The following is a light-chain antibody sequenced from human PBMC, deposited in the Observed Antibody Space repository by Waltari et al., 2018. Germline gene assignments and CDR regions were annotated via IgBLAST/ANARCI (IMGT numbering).Light chain of an antibody. CDR3: QQYDTYPWT. CDR2: KAS. J-gene: IGKJ1*01. V-gene: IGKV1-5*03. Sequence: DIQMTQSPSTLSASVGDRVTITCRASQSIKIWLTWYQQKPGKAPNLLIYKASTLQTGVPSRFSGSGSWTEFALTINSLQPDDFATYYCQQYDTYPWTFGQGTKVEIK. CDR1: QSIKIW.